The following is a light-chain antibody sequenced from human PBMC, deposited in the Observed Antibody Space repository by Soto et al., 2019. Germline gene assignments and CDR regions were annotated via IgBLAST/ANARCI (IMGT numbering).Light chain of an antibody. CDR3: QSYDNSLRFHWV. J-gene: IGLJ3*02. CDR1: SSNIGATSD. CDR2: DNS. Sequence: QSVLTQPPSVSGAPGQRVTISCTGSSSNIGATSDVHWYQQLPGTAPKLLIYDNSNRPAGVPDRFSGSKSGTSASLAITGLQAEDECDYSCQSYDNSLRFHWVFVGGTKLTAL. V-gene: IGLV1-40*01.